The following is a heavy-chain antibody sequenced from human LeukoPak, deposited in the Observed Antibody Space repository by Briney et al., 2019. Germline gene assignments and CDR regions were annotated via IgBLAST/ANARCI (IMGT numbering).Heavy chain of an antibody. Sequence: GGTLRLSCAASGFTFSSHSMNWVRQAPGKGLEWVSGISPRGDITYYADSVKGRFTISRDNSKNTLYLEVISLTVEDTAVYYCAKDDAWLQFGEWSQGTLVTVSS. CDR2: ISPRGDIT. CDR3: AKDDAWLQFGE. J-gene: IGHJ4*02. V-gene: IGHV3-23*01. CDR1: GFTFSSHS. D-gene: IGHD5-24*01.